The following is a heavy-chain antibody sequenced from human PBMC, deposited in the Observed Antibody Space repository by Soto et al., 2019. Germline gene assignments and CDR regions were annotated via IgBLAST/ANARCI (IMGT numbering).Heavy chain of an antibody. D-gene: IGHD4-17*01. V-gene: IGHV1-69*13. CDR2: IILPFGTP. CDR3: ARGPDYEGYFDY. Sequence: GASVKVSCKASGYTFTTYAISWVRQAPGQGLEWMGVIILPFGTPNYAQTFQGRVTITADESMTTAYMELSGLRSEDTAVYYCARGPDYEGYFDYWGRGTLVTVSS. J-gene: IGHJ4*02. CDR1: GYTFTTYA.